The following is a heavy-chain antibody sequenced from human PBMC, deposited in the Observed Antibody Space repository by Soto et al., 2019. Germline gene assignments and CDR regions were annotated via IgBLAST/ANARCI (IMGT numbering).Heavy chain of an antibody. V-gene: IGHV3-23*01. J-gene: IGHJ5*01. D-gene: IGHD6-19*01. CDR1: GFTFSNYA. CDR2: IHGSGAGT. CDR3: AKDAVARNGVWDWFDS. Sequence: EVQLLESGGGLVQPGGSLRLSCAASGFTFSNYAMSLVRQAPGKGLEWVSSIHGSGAGTYYADSVKGRFTVSRDDSKGTLYLQMSSLTVDDTAIYYCAKDAVARNGVWDWFDSWGQGTLVTVAS.